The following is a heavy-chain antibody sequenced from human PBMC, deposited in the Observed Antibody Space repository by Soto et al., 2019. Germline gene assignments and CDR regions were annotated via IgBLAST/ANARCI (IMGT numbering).Heavy chain of an antibody. Sequence: QVQLVQSGAEVKKPGSSVKVSCKASGGTFSSNAVSWVRQAPGLGLEWMGGIIPMSGTTKYAQKFQGRVTITADESTSTAYMELSSLRSEDTAVYYCARDTYCGGDCHSGYYYGMDVWGQVTTVTVSS. CDR2: IIPMSGTT. D-gene: IGHD2-21*02. J-gene: IGHJ6*02. CDR3: ARDTYCGGDCHSGYYYGMDV. V-gene: IGHV1-69*01. CDR1: GGTFSSNA.